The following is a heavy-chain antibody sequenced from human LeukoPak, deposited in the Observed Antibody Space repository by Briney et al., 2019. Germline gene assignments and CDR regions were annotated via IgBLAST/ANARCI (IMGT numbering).Heavy chain of an antibody. D-gene: IGHD6-13*01. Sequence: PSETLSLTCAVYGGSFSGYYWSWIRQPPGKGLEWIGEINHSGSTNYNPSLKSQVTISVDTSKNQFSLKLSSVTAADTAVYYCARENSRWFDYWGQGTLVTVSS. CDR2: INHSGST. CDR1: GGSFSGYY. V-gene: IGHV4-34*01. J-gene: IGHJ4*02. CDR3: ARENSRWFDY.